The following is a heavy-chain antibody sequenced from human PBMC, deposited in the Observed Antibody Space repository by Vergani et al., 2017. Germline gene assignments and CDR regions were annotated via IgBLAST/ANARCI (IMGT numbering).Heavy chain of an antibody. Sequence: EVQLVESGGGVVRPGGSLRLSCAASGFTFDDYGMSWVRQAPGKGLEWVSGINWNGGSTGYADSVKGRFTISRDNVKNSLDLQMNSLRAEDTALYYCARDLGYCGSTSCYASGWFYPCRQGTVIIVSS. J-gene: IGHJ5*02. CDR2: INWNGGST. D-gene: IGHD2-2*03. V-gene: IGHV3-20*04. CDR1: GFTFDDYG. CDR3: ARDLGYCGSTSCYASGWFYP.